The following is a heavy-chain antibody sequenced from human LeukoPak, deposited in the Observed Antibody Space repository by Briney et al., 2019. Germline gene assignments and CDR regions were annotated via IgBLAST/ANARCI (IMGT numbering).Heavy chain of an antibody. CDR3: ARGELAITIFGVVEMGAFDI. V-gene: IGHV4-59*01. Sequence: SETLSLTCTVSGGSISSYYWSWIRQPPGKGPEWIGYIYYSGSTNYNPSLKSRVTISVDTSKNQFSLKLSSVTAADTAVYYCARGELAITIFGVVEMGAFDIWGQGTMVTVSS. CDR1: GGSISSYY. D-gene: IGHD3-3*01. J-gene: IGHJ3*02. CDR2: IYYSGST.